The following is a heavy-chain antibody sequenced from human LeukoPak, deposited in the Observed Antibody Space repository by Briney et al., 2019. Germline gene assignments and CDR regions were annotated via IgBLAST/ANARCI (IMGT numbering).Heavy chain of an antibody. V-gene: IGHV3-15*01. J-gene: IGHJ4*02. D-gene: IGHD1-1*01. Sequence: PGGSLRLSCAASGFSLSDAWMSWVRQAPGKGLECVGRIKPKTDGGTTDYAEPVNDRFSVSRDDSKNTLYLQISSLTTEDTGLYYCTQLSRGYWGQGTQVTVSS. CDR1: GFSLSDAW. CDR3: TQLSRGY. CDR2: IKPKTDGGTT.